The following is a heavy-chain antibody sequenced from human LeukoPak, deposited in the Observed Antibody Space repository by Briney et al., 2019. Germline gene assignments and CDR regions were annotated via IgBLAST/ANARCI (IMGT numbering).Heavy chain of an antibody. V-gene: IGHV3-21*01. J-gene: IGHJ3*01. CDR1: GFTFSSYS. D-gene: IGHD5-18*01. CDR3: AREDTAMVSIC. Sequence: KSGGSLRLSCAASGFTFSSYSMNWVRQAPGKGLEWVSSISSSSTYIYYADSVKGRFTVSRDNAKNSLYLQMNSLRAEDTAVYYCAREDTAMVSICWGQGTMVTVSS. CDR2: ISSSSTYI.